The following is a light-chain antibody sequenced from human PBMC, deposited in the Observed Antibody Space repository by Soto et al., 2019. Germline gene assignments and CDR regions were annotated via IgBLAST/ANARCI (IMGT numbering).Light chain of an antibody. J-gene: IGLJ2*01. V-gene: IGLV1-40*01. CDR2: GNT. CDR1: SSNIGAGYD. CDR3: LSFDSSLSVV. Sequence: QSVLTQPPSVCGAPGQRVTISGTGSSSNIGAGYDVHWYQQLPGRAPNLLIYGNTNRPSGVPDRFSGSKSGTSASLAITGLQAQDEADYSCLSFDSSLSVVFGRGTKLTVL.